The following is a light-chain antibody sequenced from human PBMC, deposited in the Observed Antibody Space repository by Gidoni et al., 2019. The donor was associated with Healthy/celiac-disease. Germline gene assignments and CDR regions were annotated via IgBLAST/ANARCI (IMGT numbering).Light chain of an antibody. J-gene: IGKJ3*01. CDR1: LDISNY. CDR2: DAS. Sequence: HMTQSPSSLSASVGDSVTINCQAMLDISNYLKWYQQKPGKAPKLLIDDASNLERGAASRCSGSGAGTDFTFTSSSLQQDDIVTYYYQHYDKLPLTFGPGTKVEIK. V-gene: IGKV1-33*01. CDR3: QHYDKLPLT.